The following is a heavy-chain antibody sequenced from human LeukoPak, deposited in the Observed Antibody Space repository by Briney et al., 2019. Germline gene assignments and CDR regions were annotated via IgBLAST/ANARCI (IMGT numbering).Heavy chain of an antibody. D-gene: IGHD1-26*01. CDR1: GFMFSRYS. J-gene: IGHJ3*02. Sequence: PGGSLRLSCAASGFMFSRYSMNWVRQAPGKGLECVSSISSSSSYIYYADSVKGRFTISRDHARNSLVLQMNSLRAEDTAVYYCAGALPRIVLIDAFDIWGPGTMVTVSS. CDR3: AGALPRIVLIDAFDI. V-gene: IGHV3-21*01. CDR2: ISSSSSYI.